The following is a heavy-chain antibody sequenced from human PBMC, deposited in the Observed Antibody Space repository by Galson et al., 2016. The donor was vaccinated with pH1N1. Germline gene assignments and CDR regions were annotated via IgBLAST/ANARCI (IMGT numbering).Heavy chain of an antibody. Sequence: LRLSCAASGFTFSSYAMSWVRQAPGKGLEWVSALIGSGGSTYYADSVKGRFTISRDKSKKTLYLQMNSLTAEDTAVDYCAKDDLVRVPAAYFDDWGQGTLVTVSS. V-gene: IGHV3-23*01. CDR1: GFTFSSYA. CDR3: AKDDLVRVPAAYFDD. J-gene: IGHJ4*02. CDR2: LIGSGGST. D-gene: IGHD2-2*01.